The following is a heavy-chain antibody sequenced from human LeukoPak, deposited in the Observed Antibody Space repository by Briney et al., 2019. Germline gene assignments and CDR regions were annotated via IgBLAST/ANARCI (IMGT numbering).Heavy chain of an antibody. D-gene: IGHD3-10*01. CDR1: GGSISSYY. CDR2: IYYSGST. Sequence: SETLSLTCTVSGGSISSYYWSWIRQPPGKGLEWIGYIYYSGSTNYNPSLKSRVTISVDTSKNQFSLKLSSVTATGTAVYYCARGVDFDYWGQGTLVTVSS. CDR3: ARGVDFDY. V-gene: IGHV4-59*01. J-gene: IGHJ4*02.